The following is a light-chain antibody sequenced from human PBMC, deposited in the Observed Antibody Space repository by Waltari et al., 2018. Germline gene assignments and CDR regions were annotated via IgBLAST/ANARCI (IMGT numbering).Light chain of an antibody. Sequence: HSALTQPRSVSGSPGPSVTISCTGTSSDVGGYNYVSWYQQYPGKAPKLMIYDVSKRPSGVPDRFSGSKSGNTASLTISGLQAEDEADYYCCSHAGTYVVFGGGT. CDR1: SSDVGGYNY. V-gene: IGLV2-11*01. CDR3: CSHAGTYVV. CDR2: DVS. J-gene: IGLJ2*01.